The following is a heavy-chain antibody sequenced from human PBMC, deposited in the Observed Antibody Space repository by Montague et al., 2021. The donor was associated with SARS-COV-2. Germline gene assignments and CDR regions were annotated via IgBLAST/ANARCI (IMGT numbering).Heavy chain of an antibody. CDR1: GFTFSSYA. CDR2: ISYDGSNK. V-gene: IGHV3-30-3*01. CDR3: AGTQAIGYCSGGSCYDYYGMDV. D-gene: IGHD2-15*01. J-gene: IGHJ6*02. Sequence: SLRLSCAASGFTFSSYAMHWVRQAPGKGLEWVAVISYDGSNKYYADSVKGRFTIPRDNSKNTLYLQMNSLRAEDTAVYYCAGTQAIGYCSGGSCYDYYGMDVWGQGTTVTVSS.